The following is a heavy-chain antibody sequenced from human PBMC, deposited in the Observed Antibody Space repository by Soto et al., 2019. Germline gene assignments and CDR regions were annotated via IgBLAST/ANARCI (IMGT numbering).Heavy chain of an antibody. D-gene: IGHD2-21*01. CDR2: INQDGSDK. Sequence: EVQVVESGGSLVQPGGSLRLSCAASGFTFGIHWMTWVRQVPGKGLEWVANINQDGSDKYYVDSVKGRFIISRDNAKDSLYLQMNSLRVEDTAVYYCATSMRHTLDPWGQGTLVTVS. CDR1: GFTFGIHW. CDR3: ATSMRHTLDP. J-gene: IGHJ5*02. V-gene: IGHV3-7*01.